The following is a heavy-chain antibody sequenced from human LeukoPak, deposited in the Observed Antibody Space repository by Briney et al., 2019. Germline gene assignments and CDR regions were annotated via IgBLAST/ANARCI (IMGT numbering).Heavy chain of an antibody. D-gene: IGHD3-10*01. J-gene: IGHJ4*02. CDR3: ARGPYGSGSYY. CDR1: GGSISSGDYY. CDR2: IYYSGTT. Sequence: PSQTLSLTCTVSGGSISSGDYYWSWIRQPPGKGLEWIGYIYYSGTTYYNPSLKSRVTISVDTSKNQFSLKLTSVTAADTAVYYCARGPYGSGSYYWGQGTLVAVSS. V-gene: IGHV4-30-4*01.